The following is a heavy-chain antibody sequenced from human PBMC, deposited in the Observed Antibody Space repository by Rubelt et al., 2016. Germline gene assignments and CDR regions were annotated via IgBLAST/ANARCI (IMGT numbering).Heavy chain of an antibody. CDR2: ITGRGTT. J-gene: IGHJ5*02. D-gene: IGHD2-2*01. CDR3: VTGANHVDKTRRFDR. CDR1: GITLNIYD. V-gene: IGHV3-23*04. Sequence: EVQLVESGGGLVKPGGSLRLSCAVSGITLNIYDMSWVRQAPGKGLEWVSSITGRGTTFYADSVKGRFTISRDNSKTTLFVQMNSLRAEDTAIYYCVTGANHVDKTRRFDRWGQGTLVTVSS.